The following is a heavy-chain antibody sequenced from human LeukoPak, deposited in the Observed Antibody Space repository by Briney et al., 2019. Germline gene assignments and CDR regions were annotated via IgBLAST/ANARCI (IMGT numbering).Heavy chain of an antibody. D-gene: IGHD2-15*01. CDR1: GINFSSYG. V-gene: IGHV3-23*01. Sequence: GGSLRLSCAASGINFSSYGMSWVRQVPGKGLECVSSISHTGGSPYYADSVKGRFTVSRDNSKNTLYLQMNSLTVEDTAIYYCAKNADRGAYCRGGSCYPYYYYYMDVWGTGTTVTISS. J-gene: IGHJ6*03. CDR3: AKNADRGAYCRGGSCYPYYYYYMDV. CDR2: ISHTGGSP.